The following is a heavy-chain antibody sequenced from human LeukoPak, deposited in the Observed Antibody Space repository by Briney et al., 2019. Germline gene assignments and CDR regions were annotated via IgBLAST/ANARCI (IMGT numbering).Heavy chain of an antibody. CDR2: INPNSGGT. V-gene: IGHV1-2*02. CDR1: GYTFTAYY. D-gene: IGHD1-26*01. Sequence: ASGKVSCKASGYTFTAYYMHWVRQALGQGLEWMGWINPNSGGTNSAQKFQGRVTMTRDTSISTAYMDLSGLGSDDTAVYYCARWMVGAFYYFDYWGQGTLVTVSS. J-gene: IGHJ4*02. CDR3: ARWMVGAFYYFDY.